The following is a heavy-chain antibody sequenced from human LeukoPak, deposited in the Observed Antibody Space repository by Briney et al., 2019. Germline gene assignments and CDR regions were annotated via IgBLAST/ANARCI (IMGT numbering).Heavy chain of an antibody. V-gene: IGHV1-69*01. D-gene: IGHD2-2*01. CDR1: GGTFSSYA. CDR3: ASPHCSSTSCYYLAYYGMDV. J-gene: IGHJ6*02. CDR2: IIPIFGTA. Sequence: SSVKVSCKASGGTFSSYAISWVRQAPGQGLEWMGGIIPIFGTANYAQKFQGRVTITADESTSTAYVELSSLRSGDTAVYYCASPHCSSTSCYYLAYYGMDVWGQGTTVTVSS.